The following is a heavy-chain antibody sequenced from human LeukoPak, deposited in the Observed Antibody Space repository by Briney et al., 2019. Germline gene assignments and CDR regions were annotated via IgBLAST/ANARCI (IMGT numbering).Heavy chain of an antibody. CDR1: GFXFSSFN. J-gene: IGHJ6*02. D-gene: IGHD2-2*01. Sequence: GGSLRLSCAGSGFXFSSFNINWVRQAPGKGLEWVSSISSSSSYINYADSVKGRFTISRDNAKNSVYLQMNSLRVEDMAVYYCARVRNAFHYYYGMDVWGQGTTVTLSS. CDR3: ARVRNAFHYYYGMDV. V-gene: IGHV3-21*01. CDR2: ISSSSSYI.